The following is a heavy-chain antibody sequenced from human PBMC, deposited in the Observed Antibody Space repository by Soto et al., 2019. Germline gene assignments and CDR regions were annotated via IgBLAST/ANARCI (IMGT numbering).Heavy chain of an antibody. CDR1: GFTFRNYA. V-gene: IGHV3-23*01. CDR2: ISGSGDST. CDR3: ARRGSGSYYDY. J-gene: IGHJ4*02. Sequence: EVQLLESGGGLVQPGGSLRLSCAASGFTFRNYAMRRVRQAPGKGLEWVSAISGSGDSTYYADSVKGRFTVSRDTSKNTLYLQMNSLRAEDTAVYYCARRGSGSYYDYWGQGTLVTVSS. D-gene: IGHD1-26*01.